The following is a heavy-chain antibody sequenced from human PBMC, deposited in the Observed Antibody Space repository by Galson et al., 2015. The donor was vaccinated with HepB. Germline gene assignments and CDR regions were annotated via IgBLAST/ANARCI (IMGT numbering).Heavy chain of an antibody. Sequence: QSGAEVKKPGESLRISCKGSGYSFTSYWISWVRQMPGKGLEWMGRIDPSDSYTNYSPSFQGHVTISADKSISTAYLQWSSLKASDTAMYYCARRGVITIFYRGSYYGMDVWGQGTTVTVSS. CDR1: GYSFTSYW. D-gene: IGHD3-9*01. J-gene: IGHJ6*02. CDR2: IDPSDSYT. CDR3: ARRGVITIFYRGSYYGMDV. V-gene: IGHV5-10-1*01.